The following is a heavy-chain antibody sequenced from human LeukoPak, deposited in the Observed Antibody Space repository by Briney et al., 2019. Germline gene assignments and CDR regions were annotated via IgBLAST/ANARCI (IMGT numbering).Heavy chain of an antibody. V-gene: IGHV3-15*01. D-gene: IGHD4-17*01. CDR3: TTVDYGDLTPAASSDY. CDR2: IKTKTDGGTT. Sequence: GGSLRLSCTASGFSLSKVWMSWVRKAPGQGLEWVGHIKTKTDGGTTEYDAPVRGRFTISRDDSGDTLYLQMNSLNIEDTAVYYCTTVDYGDLTPAASSDYWGQGTLVTVSS. CDR1: GFSLSKVW. J-gene: IGHJ4*02.